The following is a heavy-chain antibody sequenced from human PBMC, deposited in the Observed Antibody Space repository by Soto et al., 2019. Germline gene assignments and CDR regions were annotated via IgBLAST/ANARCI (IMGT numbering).Heavy chain of an antibody. CDR1: GFTFSNAW. Sequence: EVQLVESGGGLVKPGGSLRLSCAASGFTFSNAWMSWVRQAPGKGLEWVGRIKSKTDGGTTDYAAPVKGRFTISRDDSKNKLYLQMNSLKTEDTAVYYCTPNRGYCSGGSCSGFDYWGQGTLVTVSS. CDR3: TPNRGYCSGGSCSGFDY. CDR2: IKSKTDGGTT. D-gene: IGHD2-15*01. J-gene: IGHJ4*02. V-gene: IGHV3-15*01.